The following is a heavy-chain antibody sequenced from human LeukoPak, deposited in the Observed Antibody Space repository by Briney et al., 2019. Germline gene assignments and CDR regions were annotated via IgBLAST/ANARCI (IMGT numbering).Heavy chain of an antibody. CDR2: VSAYNGNT. J-gene: IGHJ6*03. V-gene: IGHV1-18*01. CDR3: ARPIMYSSSSNYYYYMDV. D-gene: IGHD6-6*01. Sequence: VASVKVSCKASGYTFTSYGISWVRQAPGQGLEWMGWVSAYNGNTNYAQKLQGRVTMTTDTSTSTAYMELRSLRSDDTAVYYCARPIMYSSSSNYYYYMDVWGKGTTVTVSS. CDR1: GYTFTSYG.